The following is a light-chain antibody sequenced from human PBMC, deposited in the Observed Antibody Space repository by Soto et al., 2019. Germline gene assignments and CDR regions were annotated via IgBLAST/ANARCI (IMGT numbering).Light chain of an antibody. Sequence: QSALTQPASVSGSPGQSITISCTGTRSDVGGYNYVSWYKQRPGKAPKLVIYDVSLRPSGVSNRFFGSKSGNTASLIISGLQAEDEADYYCFSYSTSRARIFGGGTKLTVL. CDR1: RSDVGGYNY. CDR2: DVS. V-gene: IGLV2-14*01. CDR3: FSYSTSRARI. J-gene: IGLJ2*01.